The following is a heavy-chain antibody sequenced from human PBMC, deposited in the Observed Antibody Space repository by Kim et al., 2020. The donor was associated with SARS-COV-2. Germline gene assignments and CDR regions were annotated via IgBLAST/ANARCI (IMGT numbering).Heavy chain of an antibody. Sequence: GGSLRLSCAASGFAFSSYCMNWVRQAPGKGLQWVASIKRSGSDKYYADSVKGRFTISRDNAKNSLFLQMNSLRAEDTAVYYCARAGPLKLDYWGWATLGT. CDR1: GFAFSSYC. V-gene: IGHV3-21*04. CDR2: IKRSGSDK. CDR3: ARAGPLKLDY. J-gene: IGHJ4*02.